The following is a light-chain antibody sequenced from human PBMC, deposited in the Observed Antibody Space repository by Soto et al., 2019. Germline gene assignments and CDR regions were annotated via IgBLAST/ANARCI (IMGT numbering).Light chain of an antibody. CDR2: DVS. CDR1: QSIAVS. CDR3: QQYSSYWT. V-gene: IGKV1-5*01. J-gene: IGKJ1*01. Sequence: IQFTQSPSALSASVGDTVTITCRASQSIAVSLAWYQHKPGEAPNLLIYDVSSLETGVPSRLSVSGSGTEFSITIRGLKPDDFATYYCQQYSSYWTFAQGTKVDI.